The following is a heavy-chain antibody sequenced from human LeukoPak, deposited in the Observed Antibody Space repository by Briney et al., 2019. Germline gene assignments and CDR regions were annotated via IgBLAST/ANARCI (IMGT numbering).Heavy chain of an antibody. D-gene: IGHD6-6*01. CDR3: AREIAARLDY. V-gene: IGHV3-66*02. CDR1: GFTFSSNY. CDR2: IYSGGST. J-gene: IGHJ4*02. Sequence: PGGSLRLSCAASGFTFSSNYMSWVRQAPGKGLEWVSVIYSGGSTYYADSVTGRFTISRDNSKNTQYLQMNSLRAEDTAVYYCAREIAARLDYWGQGTLVTVSS.